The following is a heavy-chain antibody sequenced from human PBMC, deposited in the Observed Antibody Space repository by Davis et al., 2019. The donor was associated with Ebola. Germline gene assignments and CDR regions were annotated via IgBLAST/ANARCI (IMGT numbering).Heavy chain of an antibody. V-gene: IGHV4-61*05. CDR3: ARGPGLYGMDV. Sequence: MPSETLSLTCTVSGGSISSSSYYWSWIRQPPGKGLEWIGYIYYSGSTNYNPSLKSRVTISVDTSKNQFSLKLSSVTAADTAVYYCARGPGLYGMDVWGQGTTVTVSS. CDR2: IYYSGST. J-gene: IGHJ6*02. CDR1: GGSISSSSYY.